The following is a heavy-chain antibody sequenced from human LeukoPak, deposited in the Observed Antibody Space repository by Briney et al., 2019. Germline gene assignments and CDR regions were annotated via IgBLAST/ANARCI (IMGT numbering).Heavy chain of an antibody. CDR2: IHHSGTT. Sequence: KPSETLSPTCTVSGDSISSHYWSWIRQTPGKGLEWLGYIHHSGTTKYNTSLKSRVSMSIDTSKNQFSLNLSSVTAADTAMYYCVRDRGYCSRGTCYFWFDPWGQGTLVTVSS. V-gene: IGHV4-59*11. D-gene: IGHD2-15*01. J-gene: IGHJ5*02. CDR1: GDSISSHY. CDR3: VRDRGYCSRGTCYFWFDP.